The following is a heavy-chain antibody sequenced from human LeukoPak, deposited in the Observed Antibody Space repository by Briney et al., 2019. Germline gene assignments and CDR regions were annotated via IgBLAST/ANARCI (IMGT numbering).Heavy chain of an antibody. Sequence: GGSLRLSCAASGFTFSSYAMSWVRQAPGKGLEWVSGISGSGGTTFYADSVKGRFTISRDNSKNSLYLQMNSLRAEDTAVYYCARARGVDYWGQGTLVTVSS. CDR2: ISGSGGTT. CDR3: ARARGVDY. CDR1: GFTFSSYA. V-gene: IGHV3-23*01. D-gene: IGHD3-16*01. J-gene: IGHJ4*02.